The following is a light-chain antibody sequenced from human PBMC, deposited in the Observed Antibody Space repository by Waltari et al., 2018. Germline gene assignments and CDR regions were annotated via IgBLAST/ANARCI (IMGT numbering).Light chain of an antibody. CDR2: AAS. Sequence: DIQMTQSSSSLSASVGDRVTITCRASQSISTYLSWYQQKPGKAPNLMIYAASTLQSGVPSRFSGSGSETDFTLTISSLQPEDFATYYCQQSYNAPRTFGLGTKVDIK. CDR1: QSISTY. CDR3: QQSYNAPRT. J-gene: IGKJ3*01. V-gene: IGKV1-39*01.